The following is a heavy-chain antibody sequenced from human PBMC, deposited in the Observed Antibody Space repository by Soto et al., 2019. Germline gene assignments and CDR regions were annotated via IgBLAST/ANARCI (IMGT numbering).Heavy chain of an antibody. J-gene: IGHJ6*03. V-gene: IGHV4-34*01. CDR3: ARTELEWLRFMDYYYYYMDV. Sequence: PSETLSLTCAVYGGSFSGYYWSWIRQPPGKGLEWIGEINHSGSTNYNPSLKSRVTISVDTSKNQFSLKLSSVTAADTAVYYCARTELEWLRFMDYYYYYMDVWGKGTTVTV. D-gene: IGHD5-12*01. CDR2: INHSGST. CDR1: GGSFSGYY.